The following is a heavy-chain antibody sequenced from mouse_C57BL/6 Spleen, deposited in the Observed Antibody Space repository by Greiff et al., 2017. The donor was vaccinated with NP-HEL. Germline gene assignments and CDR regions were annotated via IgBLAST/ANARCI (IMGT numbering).Heavy chain of an antibody. J-gene: IGHJ1*03. V-gene: IGHV1-74*01. Sequence: QVQLQQSGAELVKPGASVKVSCKASGYTFTSYWMHWVKQRPGQGLEWIGRIHPSNSNTNYNQKFKGKATLTVDQSSSTAYMQLRSLTSEDSAVYYCAITTVVDWYMDDWGKGTTVTVSS. CDR2: IHPSNSNT. D-gene: IGHD1-1*01. CDR1: GYTFTSYW. CDR3: AITTVVDWYMDD.